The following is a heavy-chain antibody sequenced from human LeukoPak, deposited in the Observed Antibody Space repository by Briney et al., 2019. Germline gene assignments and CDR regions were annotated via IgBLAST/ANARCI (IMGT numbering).Heavy chain of an antibody. CDR2: ISSSSSTI. Sequence: PGGSLRLSCAASGFTFSSYSMNWVRQAPGKGLEWVSYISSSSSTIYYADSVKGRFTISRDNAKNSLYLQMNSLRAEDTAVYYCARDKTVVVQGYYYYGMDVWGQGTTVTVSS. D-gene: IGHD2-15*01. CDR3: ARDKTVVVQGYYYYGMDV. CDR1: GFTFSSYS. J-gene: IGHJ6*02. V-gene: IGHV3-48*04.